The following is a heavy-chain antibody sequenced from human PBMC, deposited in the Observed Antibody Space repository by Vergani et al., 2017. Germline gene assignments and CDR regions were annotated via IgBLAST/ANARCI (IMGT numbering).Heavy chain of an antibody. J-gene: IGHJ1*01. D-gene: IGHD6-25*01. CDR1: GYTFSTYG. V-gene: IGHV1-18*01. CDR3: AGDLIESDTCDQSGY. Sequence: QVQLVQSGAEVKKPGASVKVSCKASGYTFSTYGISWVRQAPGQGLEWMGWSSAYNGNTNYPEKFQGRLTMTTDTSTRTAYMELRSLRSDDTAVYYCAGDLIESDTCDQSGYWGPGTLVTVSS. CDR2: SSAYNGNT.